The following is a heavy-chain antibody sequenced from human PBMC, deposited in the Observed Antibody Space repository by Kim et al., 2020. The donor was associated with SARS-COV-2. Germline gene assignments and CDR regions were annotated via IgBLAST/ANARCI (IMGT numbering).Heavy chain of an antibody. Sequence: VKGRFTISRDNSKNTLYLQMNSLRAEDTAVYYCARDTITYGSGSYHWFDPWGQGTLVTVSS. CDR3: ARDTITYGSGSYHWFDP. D-gene: IGHD3-10*01. V-gene: IGHV3-30*07. J-gene: IGHJ5*02.